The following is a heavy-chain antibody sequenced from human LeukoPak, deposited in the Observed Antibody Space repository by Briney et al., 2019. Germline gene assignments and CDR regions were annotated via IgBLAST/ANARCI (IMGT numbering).Heavy chain of an antibody. CDR3: VKPISGGLAVTGDWFDP. CDR2: LNANSVNK. CDR1: GFAFRFYA. J-gene: IGHJ5*02. Sequence: GGSLRLSCAASGFAFRFYAMAWVRQAPGKRLELVSTLNANSVNKYYAASVKGRFTISRDNSKNTLYLQMNSQRAEDTAVYYCVKPISGGLAVTGDWFDPWGRGTLVTVSS. V-gene: IGHV3-23*01. D-gene: IGHD6-19*01.